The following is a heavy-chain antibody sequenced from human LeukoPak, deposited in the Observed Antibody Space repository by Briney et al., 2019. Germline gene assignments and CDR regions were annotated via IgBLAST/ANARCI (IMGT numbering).Heavy chain of an antibody. CDR1: GYTFTGYY. CDR3: ARRGYYGSGSYYIDAFDI. CDR2: INPNSGGT. V-gene: IGHV1-2*02. D-gene: IGHD3-10*01. Sequence: ASVKVSCKASGYTFTGYYMHWVRQAPGQGLEWMGWINPNSGGTNYAQKLQGRVTMTTDTSTSTAYMELRSLRSDDTAVYYCARRGYYGSGSYYIDAFDIWGQGTMVTVSS. J-gene: IGHJ3*02.